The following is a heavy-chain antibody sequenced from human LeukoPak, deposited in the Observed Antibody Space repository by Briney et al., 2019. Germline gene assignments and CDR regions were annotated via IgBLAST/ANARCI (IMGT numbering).Heavy chain of an antibody. CDR3: ARDLYCSGGSCQDY. J-gene: IGHJ4*02. CDR1: GGTISSYY. V-gene: IGHV4-30-4*08. D-gene: IGHD2-15*01. CDR2: IYYSGST. Sequence: PSETLSLTCTVSGGTISSYYWSWIRQPPGKGLEWIGYIYYSGSTYYNPSLKSRVTISVDTSKNQFSLKLSSVTAADTAVYYCARDLYCSGGSCQDYWGQGTLVTVSS.